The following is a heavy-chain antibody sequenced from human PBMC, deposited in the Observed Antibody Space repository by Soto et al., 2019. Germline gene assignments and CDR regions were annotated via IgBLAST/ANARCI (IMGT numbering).Heavy chain of an antibody. CDR1: GFTFSSYW. CDR2: IKSDGSDT. CDR3: VRVAYGDLGG. J-gene: IGHJ4*02. D-gene: IGHD4-17*01. Sequence: EVQLVESGGGLVQPGGSLRLSCAASGFTFSSYWMHWVRQAPGKGLVWVSRIKSDGSDTSYADSVKGRFTISRDNAKNTLYLQMSSLTAEDTAVYYSVRVAYGDLGGWGQGTLVTVSS. V-gene: IGHV3-74*01.